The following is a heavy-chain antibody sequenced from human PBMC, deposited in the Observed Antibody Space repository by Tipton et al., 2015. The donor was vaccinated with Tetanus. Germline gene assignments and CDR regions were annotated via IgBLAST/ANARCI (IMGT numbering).Heavy chain of an antibody. J-gene: IGHJ4*02. CDR3: ASWDSGYGSGNYYFKY. D-gene: IGHD3-10*01. CDR1: GHSFTKYW. CDR2: IYPDDSDT. Sequence: QLVQSGAEVKKPGESLKISCKGSGHSFTKYWIAWVRQMPGKGLEWMGLIYPDDSDTRYSPSFQGQVTISADKSIRTAYLQWSSLKASDTAIYYCASWDSGYGSGNYYFKYWGQGTLVTVPS. V-gene: IGHV5-51*01.